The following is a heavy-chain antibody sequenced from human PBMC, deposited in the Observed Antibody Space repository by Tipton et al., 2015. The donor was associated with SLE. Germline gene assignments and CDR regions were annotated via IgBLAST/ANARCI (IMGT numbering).Heavy chain of an antibody. Sequence: SLRLSCAAPGFTFSSYAMSWVRQAPGKGLEWVSAISGSGGSTYYADSVKGRFTISRDNSKNTLYLQMNSLRAEDTAVYYCARAGDGGYNDYWGQGTLVTVSS. J-gene: IGHJ4*02. CDR1: GFTFSSYA. CDR2: ISGSGGST. CDR3: ARAGDGGYNDY. V-gene: IGHV3-23*01. D-gene: IGHD5-24*01.